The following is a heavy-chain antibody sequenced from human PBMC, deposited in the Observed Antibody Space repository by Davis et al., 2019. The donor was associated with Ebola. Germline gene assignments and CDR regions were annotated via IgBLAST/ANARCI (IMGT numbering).Heavy chain of an antibody. D-gene: IGHD2-2*02. J-gene: IGHJ5*02. Sequence: GESLKISCKGSGYSFTSYWIGWVRQMPGKGLEWMGIIYPGDSDTRYSPSFQGQVTISADKSISTAYLQWSSLKASDTAMYYCARLHIVVVPAAINWFDPWGQGTLVTVSS. CDR3: ARLHIVVVPAAINWFDP. CDR1: GYSFTSYW. CDR2: IYPGDSDT. V-gene: IGHV5-51*01.